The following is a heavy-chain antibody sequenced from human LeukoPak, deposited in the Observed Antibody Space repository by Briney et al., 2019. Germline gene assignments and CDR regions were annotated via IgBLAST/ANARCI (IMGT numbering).Heavy chain of an antibody. V-gene: IGHV4-34*01. CDR1: GGSFSGYY. CDR2: INHSGST. Sequence: SETLSLTCAVYGGSFSGYYWSWIRQPPGKGLEWIGEINHSGSTNYNPSLKSRVTISVDTSKNQFSLKLSSVTAADTAVYYCARERSIAAADTDFDYWGQGTLVTVSS. J-gene: IGHJ4*02. CDR3: ARERSIAAADTDFDY. D-gene: IGHD6-13*01.